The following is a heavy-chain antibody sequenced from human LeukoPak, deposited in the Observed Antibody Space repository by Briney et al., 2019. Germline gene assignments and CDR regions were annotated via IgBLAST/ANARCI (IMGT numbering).Heavy chain of an antibody. CDR1: GGSISSSSYY. D-gene: IGHD1-20*01. V-gene: IGHV4-39*07. CDR3: ARAVYNWDGRPGAFDI. J-gene: IGHJ3*02. CDR2: IYYSGST. Sequence: SETLSLTCTVSGGSISSSSYYWGWIRQPPGKGLEWIGSIYYSGSTYYNPSLKSRVTISVDTSKNQFSLKLSSVTAADTAVYYCARAVYNWDGRPGAFDIWGQGTMVTVFS.